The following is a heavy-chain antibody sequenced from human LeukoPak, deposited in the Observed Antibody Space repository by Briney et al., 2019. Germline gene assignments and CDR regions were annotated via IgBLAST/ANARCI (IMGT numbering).Heavy chain of an antibody. J-gene: IGHJ4*02. V-gene: IGHV3-21*01. D-gene: IGHD1-26*01. CDR2: ITASSTAI. CDR3: ARGVGATVYFDY. Sequence: GGSLRLSCAASGFTFNTYTMNWVRQAPGKGLEWVSSITASSTAIYSADSVKGRFTISRDNAKNFLYLQMNSLRAEDTAVYYCARGVGATVYFDYWGQGTLVTVSS. CDR1: GFTFNTYT.